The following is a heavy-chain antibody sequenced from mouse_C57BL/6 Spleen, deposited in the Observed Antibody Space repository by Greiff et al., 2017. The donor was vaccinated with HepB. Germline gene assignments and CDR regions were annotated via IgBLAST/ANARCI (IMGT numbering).Heavy chain of an antibody. CDR2: ISYDGSN. Sequence: VQLQQSGPGLVKPSQSLSLTCSVTGYSITSGYYWNWIRQFPGNKLEWMGYISYDGSNNYNPSLKNRISITRDTSKNQFFLKLNSVTTEDTATYYCARERYSNWAMDYWGQGTSVTVSS. V-gene: IGHV3-6*01. J-gene: IGHJ4*01. CDR1: GYSITSGYY. CDR3: ARERYSNWAMDY. D-gene: IGHD2-5*01.